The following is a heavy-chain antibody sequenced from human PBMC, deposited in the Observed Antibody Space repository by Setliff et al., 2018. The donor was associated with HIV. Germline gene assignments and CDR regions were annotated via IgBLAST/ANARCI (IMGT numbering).Heavy chain of an antibody. CDR1: GYSISSGYY. V-gene: IGHV4-38-2*02. CDR3: ARDGYSSSWYVISGSFDY. J-gene: IGHJ4*02. Sequence: LSLTCAVSGYSISSGYYWGWIRQPPGKGLEWVGSIYHSGTTYYNPSLNSRVTISVDASKNQFSLKLSSVTAADTAVYYCARDGYSSSWYVISGSFDYWGQGILVTVSS. CDR2: IYHSGTT. D-gene: IGHD6-13*01.